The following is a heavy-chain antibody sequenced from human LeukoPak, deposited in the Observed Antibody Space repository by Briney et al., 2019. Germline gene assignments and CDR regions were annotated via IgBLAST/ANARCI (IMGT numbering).Heavy chain of an antibody. V-gene: IGHV3-20*04. J-gene: IGHJ5*02. Sequence: GGSLRLSCAASGFIFDDYGMSWVRQAPGKGLEWVSGINWNGGSTGYADSVKGRFTISRDNAKNSLYLQMNSLRAEDTASYYCARRIVGATNWFDPWGQGTLVTVSS. CDR1: GFIFDDYG. CDR3: ARRIVGATNWFDP. CDR2: INWNGGST. D-gene: IGHD1-26*01.